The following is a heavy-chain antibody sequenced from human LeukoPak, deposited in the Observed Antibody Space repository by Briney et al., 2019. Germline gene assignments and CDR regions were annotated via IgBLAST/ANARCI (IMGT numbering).Heavy chain of an antibody. V-gene: IGHV3-11*01. CDR1: EFVFSDYY. Sequence: GGSLRLSCAASEFVFSDYYMSWVRQAPGKGLEWVSYISSGGDTKYYADSVKGRFTISRDNAKSSLYLQMNNLRAEDTAVYYCAREMGGDYGSGTFFDLWGQGNMVTVSS. CDR3: AREMGGDYGSGTFFDL. J-gene: IGHJ4*02. D-gene: IGHD3-10*01. CDR2: ISSGGDTK.